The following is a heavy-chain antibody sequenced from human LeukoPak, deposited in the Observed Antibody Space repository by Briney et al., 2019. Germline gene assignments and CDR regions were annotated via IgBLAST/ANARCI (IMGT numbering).Heavy chain of an antibody. Sequence: SETQSLTCTVSGGSISSNYWSWIRQPPGKGLEWIGYIYYSGSTNYNPSLKSRVTISVDTSKNQFSLKLSSVTAADTAVYYCARAGYCSGGSCYPYYLDYWGQGTLVTVSS. D-gene: IGHD2-15*01. CDR1: GGSISSNY. CDR2: IYYSGST. V-gene: IGHV4-59*01. CDR3: ARAGYCSGGSCYPYYLDY. J-gene: IGHJ4*02.